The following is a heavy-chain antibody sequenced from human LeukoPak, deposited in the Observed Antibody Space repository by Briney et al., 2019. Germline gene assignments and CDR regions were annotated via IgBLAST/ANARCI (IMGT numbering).Heavy chain of an antibody. CDR2: IWNDGGTK. J-gene: IGHJ4*02. CDR3: ARDGFLKNYDY. Sequence: PGGSLRLSCAASGFTFSNYGMHWVRQAPGKGLEWVALIWNDGGTKYYANSVKGRFTISRDNSNNTLYLQMNSLRAEDTAVYYCARDGFLKNYDYWGQGTLVTVSS. CDR1: GFTFSNYG. V-gene: IGHV3-33*01.